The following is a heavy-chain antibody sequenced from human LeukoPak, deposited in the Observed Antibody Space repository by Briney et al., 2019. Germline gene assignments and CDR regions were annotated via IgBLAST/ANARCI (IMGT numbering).Heavy chain of an antibody. CDR1: GFTFSSYS. CDR2: ISSCSSYI. CDR3: TYGSGSYYNKRDDAFDI. D-gene: IGHD3-10*01. J-gene: IGHJ3*02. Sequence: GGSLRLSCAASGFTFSSYSMNWVRQAPGKGLEWVSSISSCSSYIYYADSVKGRFTISRDNAKNSLYLQMNSPRAEDTAVYYCTYGSGSYYNKRDDAFDIWGQGTMVTVSS. V-gene: IGHV3-21*01.